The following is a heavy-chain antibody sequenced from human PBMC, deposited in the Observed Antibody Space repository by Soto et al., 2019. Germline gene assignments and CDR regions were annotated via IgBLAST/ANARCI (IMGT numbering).Heavy chain of an antibody. D-gene: IGHD3-10*01. CDR3: ARAQGMVRGVIPEDYYYYYGMDV. V-gene: IGHV3-30-3*01. CDR1: GFTFSSYS. Sequence: PGGSLILSCAASGFTFSSYSMHWVRQAPGKGLEWVAVISYDGSNKYYADSVKGRFTISRDNSKNTLYLQMNSLRAEDTAVYYCARAQGMVRGVIPEDYYYYYGMDVWGQGTTVTVSS. CDR2: ISYDGSNK. J-gene: IGHJ6*02.